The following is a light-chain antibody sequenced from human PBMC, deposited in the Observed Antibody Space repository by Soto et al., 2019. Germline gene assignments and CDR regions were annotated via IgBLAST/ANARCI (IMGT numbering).Light chain of an antibody. J-gene: IGKJ1*01. CDR3: PQRTYRPRP. CDR2: DAS. Sequence: SVLPLTPTTLSLSPGERATLSCRASQSVSRYLAWYQHKVGQAPRLLIYDASSRTTGIPARFSGSGSGTDFTLTISSLEPEDFAVYYCPQRTYRPRPFAQGTNVDI. V-gene: IGKV3-11*01. CDR1: QSVSRY.